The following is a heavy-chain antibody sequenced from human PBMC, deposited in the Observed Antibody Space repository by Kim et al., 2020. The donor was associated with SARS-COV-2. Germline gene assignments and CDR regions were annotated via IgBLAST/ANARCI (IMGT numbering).Heavy chain of an antibody. CDR1: GFTFSNAW. J-gene: IGHJ6*02. V-gene: IGHV3-15*01. CDR3: TTIYDSSLYYYYGMDV. D-gene: IGHD3-22*01. Sequence: GGSLRLSCAASGFTFSNAWMSWVRQAPGNGLEWVGRIKSKTDGGTTDYAAPVKGRFTISRDDSKNTLYLQMNSRKTEDTAVYYCTTIYDSSLYYYYGMDVWGQGTPVTVSS. CDR2: IKSKTDGGTT.